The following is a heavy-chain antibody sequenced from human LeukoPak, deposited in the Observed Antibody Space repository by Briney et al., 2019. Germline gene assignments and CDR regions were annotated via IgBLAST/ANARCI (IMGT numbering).Heavy chain of an antibody. J-gene: IGHJ6*03. CDR2: IYYSGST. CDR3: ARGPYIVVVPSTPYYYYMDV. D-gene: IGHD2-2*01. CDR1: GGSISSYY. V-gene: IGHV4-59*01. Sequence: SGTLSLTCTVSGGSISSYYWSWIRQPPGKGLEWIGYIYYSGSTNYNPSLKSRVTISVDTSKNQFSLKLSSVTAADTAVYYCARGPYIVVVPSTPYYYYMDVWGKGTTVTVSS.